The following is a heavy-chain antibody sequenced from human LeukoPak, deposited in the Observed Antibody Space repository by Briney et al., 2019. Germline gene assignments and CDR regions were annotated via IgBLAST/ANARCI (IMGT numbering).Heavy chain of an antibody. D-gene: IGHD3-9*01. CDR3: ARGRLVLRYLPYGMDV. V-gene: IGHV3-30*04. CDR2: ISYDGSNK. Sequence: GGSLRLSCAASGFTFSSYAMHWVRQAPGKGLEWVAVISYDGSNKYYADSVKGRFTISRDNSKNTLYLQMNSLRAEDTAVYYCARGRLVLRYLPYGMDVWGQGTTVTVSS. CDR1: GFTFSSYA. J-gene: IGHJ6*02.